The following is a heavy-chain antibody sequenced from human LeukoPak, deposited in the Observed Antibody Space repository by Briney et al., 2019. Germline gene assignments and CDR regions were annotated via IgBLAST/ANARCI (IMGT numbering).Heavy chain of an antibody. D-gene: IGHD6-6*01. CDR2: IYYSGST. J-gene: IGHJ4*02. V-gene: IGHV4-59*01. CDR3: ARVDPDSSSTLEVFDY. Sequence: SSETLSLTCTVSGGSISSYYWSWIRQPPGKGLEWIGYIYYSGSTNYNPSLKSRVTISVDTSKNQFSLKLSSVTAADTAVYYCARVDPDSSSTLEVFDYWGQGTLVTVSS. CDR1: GGSISSYY.